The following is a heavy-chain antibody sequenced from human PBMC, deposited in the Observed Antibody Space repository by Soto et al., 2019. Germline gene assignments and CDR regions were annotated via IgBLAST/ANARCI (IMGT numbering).Heavy chain of an antibody. CDR1: GYTFTGYY. V-gene: IGHV1-69*13. J-gene: IGHJ6*02. CDR2: IIPIFGTA. D-gene: IGHD1-26*01. Sequence: SVKVSCKASGYTFTGYYMHWVRQAPGQGLEWMGGIIPIFGTANYAQKFQGRVTITADESTSTAYMELSSLRSEDTAVYYCASRDHVGATAPRVPYGMDVWGQGTTVTVSS. CDR3: ASRDHVGATAPRVPYGMDV.